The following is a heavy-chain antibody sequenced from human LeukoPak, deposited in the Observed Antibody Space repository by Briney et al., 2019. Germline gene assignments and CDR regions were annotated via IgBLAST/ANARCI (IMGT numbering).Heavy chain of an antibody. CDR1: GFTFDDYA. J-gene: IGHJ4*02. D-gene: IGHD3-16*01. CDR2: ISWNSGSI. Sequence: PGRSLRLSCAASGFTFDDYAMHWVRQAPGKGLEWVSGISWNSGSIGYADSVKGRFTISRDNAKNSLYLQMNSLRAEDTAVYYCARDDYVWGSSISWGQGTLVTVSS. V-gene: IGHV3-9*01. CDR3: ARDDYVWGSSIS.